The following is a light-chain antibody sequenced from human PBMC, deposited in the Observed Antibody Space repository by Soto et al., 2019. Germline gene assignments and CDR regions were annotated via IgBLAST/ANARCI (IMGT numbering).Light chain of an antibody. J-gene: IGKJ5*01. CDR2: GAS. Sequence: EIMLSQSPGTLSLSQGERATLSCRASQSVSSSYLAWYQQKPGQAPRLLIYGASSRATGIPDRFRGSGSGSEFSLTISGLEPEDFAVYFCQHFGSSPPVIFGQGTRLEIK. CDR3: QHFGSSPPVI. CDR1: QSVSSSY. V-gene: IGKV3-20*01.